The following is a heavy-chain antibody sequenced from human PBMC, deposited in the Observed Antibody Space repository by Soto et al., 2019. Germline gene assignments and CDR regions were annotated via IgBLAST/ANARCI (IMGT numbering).Heavy chain of an antibody. V-gene: IGHV3-33*01. CDR2: IWFDGSNK. CDR1: GLSFSAYG. Sequence: QVQLEESGGGVVQPGRSLRLSCAASGLSFSAYGMHWVRQAPGKGLEWVAVIWFDGSNKYYSDSVKGRFTISRDNSKNTVYLQMNSLRADDTAVYYCARERLEFGGGSSYYYYGVDVWGQGTTVTVSS. CDR3: ARERLEFGGGSSYYYYGVDV. D-gene: IGHD2-15*01. J-gene: IGHJ6*02.